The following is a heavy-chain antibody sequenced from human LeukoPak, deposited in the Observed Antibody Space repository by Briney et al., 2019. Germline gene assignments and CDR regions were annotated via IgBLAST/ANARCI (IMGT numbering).Heavy chain of an antibody. D-gene: IGHD3-22*01. CDR3: ARGDSSGYYFDY. J-gene: IGHJ4*02. CDR1: GGSISSGGYY. Sequence: SQSLSLTCTVSGGSISSGGYYWGWIRPPPGKGQEWVGYIYYSGSTYYNPSLKSRVTISVDTSKNQFSLKLSSVTAADTAVYYCARGDSSGYYFDYWGQGTLVTVSS. CDR2: IYYSGST. V-gene: IGHV4-30-4*01.